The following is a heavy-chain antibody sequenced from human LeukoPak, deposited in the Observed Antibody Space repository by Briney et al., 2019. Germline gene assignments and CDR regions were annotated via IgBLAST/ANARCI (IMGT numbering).Heavy chain of an antibody. V-gene: IGHV1-8*01. Sequence: ASVTVSCKASGYTFTSYDINWVRQATGQGLEWMGWMNPNSGNTGYAQKFQGRVTMTRNTSISTAYMELSSLRSEDTAVYYCARGSVWYYDFWSGYSNYFDYWGQGTLVTVSS. J-gene: IGHJ4*02. CDR2: MNPNSGNT. CDR3: ARGSVWYYDFWSGYSNYFDY. D-gene: IGHD3-3*01. CDR1: GYTFTSYD.